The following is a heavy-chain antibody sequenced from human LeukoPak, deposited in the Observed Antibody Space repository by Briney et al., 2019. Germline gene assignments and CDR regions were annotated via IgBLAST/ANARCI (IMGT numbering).Heavy chain of an antibody. CDR1: GGSISSGGYY. CDR2: IYYSGST. D-gene: IGHD1-26*01. CDR3: ARDRGSYPEYYFDC. J-gene: IGHJ4*02. V-gene: IGHV4-31*03. Sequence: SQTLSLTCTVSGGSISSGGYYWSWIRQHPGKGLEWIGYIYYSGSTNYNPSLKSRVTISVDTSKNQFSLKLSSVTAADTAVYYCARDRGSYPEYYFDCWGQGTLVTVS.